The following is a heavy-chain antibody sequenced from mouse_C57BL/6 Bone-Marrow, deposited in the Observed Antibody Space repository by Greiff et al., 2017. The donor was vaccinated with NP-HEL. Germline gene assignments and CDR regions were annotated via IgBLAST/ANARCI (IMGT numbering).Heavy chain of an antibody. CDR3: AESLFAY. CDR1: GYTFTDYY. J-gene: IGHJ3*01. CDR2: INPNNGGT. D-gene: IGHD6-1*01. Sequence: VQLQQSGPELVKPGASVKISCKASGYTFTDYYMNWVKQSHGKSLEWIGDINPNNGGTSYNQKFKGKATLTVDKSSSTADMELRSLTSEDSAVYYCAESLFAYWGQGTLVTVSA. V-gene: IGHV1-26*01.